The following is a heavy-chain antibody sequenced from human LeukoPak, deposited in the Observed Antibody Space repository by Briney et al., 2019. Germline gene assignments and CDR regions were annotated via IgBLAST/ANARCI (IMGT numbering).Heavy chain of an antibody. CDR3: ARDKAYCGGDCYPLDAFDI. CDR1: GGSISSYY. V-gene: IGHV4-4*07. D-gene: IGHD2-21*02. CDR2: IYTSGST. J-gene: IGHJ3*02. Sequence: SETLSLTCTVSGGSISSYYWSWIRQPAGKGLEWIGRIYTSGSTNYNPSLKSRVTISVDTSKNQFSLKLSSVTAADTAVYYCARDKAYCGGDCYPLDAFDIWGQGTMVTVSS.